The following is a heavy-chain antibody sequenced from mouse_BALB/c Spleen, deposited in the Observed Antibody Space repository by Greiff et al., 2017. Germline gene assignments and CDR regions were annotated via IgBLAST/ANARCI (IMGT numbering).Heavy chain of an antibody. D-gene: IGHD2-13*01. CDR3: ARGDYRDYYAMDY. CDR1: GYTFTSYY. J-gene: IGHJ4*01. CDR2: IYPGNVNT. Sequence: QVQLKQSGPELVKPGASVRISCKASGYTFTSYYIHWVKQRPGQGLEWIGWIYPGNVNTKYNEKFKGKATLTADKSSSTAYMQLSSLTSEDSAVYFCARGDYRDYYAMDYWGQGTSVTVSS. V-gene: IGHV1S56*01.